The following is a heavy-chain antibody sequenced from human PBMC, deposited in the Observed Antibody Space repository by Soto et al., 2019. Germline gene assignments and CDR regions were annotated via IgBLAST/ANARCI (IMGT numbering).Heavy chain of an antibody. CDR1: GFTFRNYG. CDR3: VTIGEDTDGNFDY. J-gene: IGHJ4*02. CDR2: ISYDGSDG. V-gene: IGHV3-30*03. Sequence: GGSLRLSCAASGFTFRNYGIHWVRQAPGKGLEWVAVISYDGSDGNYADSVKGRFTISRDNSENMLYLQMNSLRVEDTAVYYCVTIGEDTDGNFDYWGQGTLVTVSS. D-gene: IGHD5-18*01.